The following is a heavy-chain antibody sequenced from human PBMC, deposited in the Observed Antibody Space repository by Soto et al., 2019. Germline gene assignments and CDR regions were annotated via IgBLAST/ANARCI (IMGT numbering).Heavy chain of an antibody. CDR2: IYYSGST. Sequence: QLQLQESGPGLVKPSETLSLTCTVSGGSISSSSYYWGWIRQPPGKGLEWIGSIYYSGSTYYNPSLKSRVTISVDTSKNQFSQKLSSVTAADTAVYYCARNGGDCSSTSCYGYYYGMDVWGQGTTVTVSS. V-gene: IGHV4-39*01. J-gene: IGHJ6*02. CDR3: ARNGGDCSSTSCYGYYYGMDV. D-gene: IGHD2-2*01. CDR1: GGSISSSSYY.